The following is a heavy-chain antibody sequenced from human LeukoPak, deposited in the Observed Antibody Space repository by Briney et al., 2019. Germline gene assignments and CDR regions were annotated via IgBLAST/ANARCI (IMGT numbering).Heavy chain of an antibody. J-gene: IGHJ4*02. CDR2: IYSGGAT. V-gene: IGHV3-53*04. CDR3: ATLDLRGYYFDY. Sequence: GGSLRLSCAASGFTVSSSYIGWVRQAPGKGLEYVSVIYSGGATYYADSVKGRFTISRHNSKHTLYPQMSSLSAEDTAVYYCATLDLRGYYFDYWGQGTRVTVSS. CDR1: GFTVSSSY. D-gene: IGHD3-22*01.